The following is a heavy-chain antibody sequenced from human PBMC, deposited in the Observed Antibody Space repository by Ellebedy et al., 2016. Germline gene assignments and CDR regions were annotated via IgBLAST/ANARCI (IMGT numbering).Heavy chain of an antibody. CDR2: INPNSGGT. V-gene: IGHV1-2*02. J-gene: IGHJ4*02. CDR3: ARDRFETTEWEQSDY. D-gene: IGHD1-26*01. CDR1: GYTFTGYY. Sequence: ASVKVSXXASGYTFTGYYMHWVRQAPGQGLEWMGWINPNSGGTNYAQKFQGRVTMTRDTSISTAYMELSRLRSDDTAVYYCARDRFETTEWEQSDYWGQGTLVTVSS.